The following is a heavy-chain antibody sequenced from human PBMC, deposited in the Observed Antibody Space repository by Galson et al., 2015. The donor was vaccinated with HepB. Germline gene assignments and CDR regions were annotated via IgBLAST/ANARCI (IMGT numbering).Heavy chain of an antibody. CDR2: TYYRSKWYN. Sequence: CAISGDSVSSNSAAWNWIRQSPSRGLEWLGRTYYRSKWYNDYAVSVKSRITINPDTSKNQFSLQLNSVTPEDTAVYYCARGTGGNIAVAGAYAFDNWGQGTMVTVSS. D-gene: IGHD6-19*01. J-gene: IGHJ3*02. CDR3: ARGTGGNIAVAGAYAFDN. CDR1: GDSVSSNSAA. V-gene: IGHV6-1*01.